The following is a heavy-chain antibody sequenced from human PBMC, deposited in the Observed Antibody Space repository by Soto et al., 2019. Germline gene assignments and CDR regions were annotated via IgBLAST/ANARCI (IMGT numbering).Heavy chain of an antibody. D-gene: IGHD3-10*01. J-gene: IGHJ6*02. CDR2: IIPIFGTA. CDR1: GGTFSSYA. V-gene: IGHV1-69*01. CDR3: ARVPYYGSGSYRPNYYYGMDV. Sequence: QVQLVQSGAEVKKPGSSVKVSCKASGGTFSSYAISWVRQAPGQGLEWMGGIIPIFGTANYAQKFQGRVTITADESTSTAYMELSSLRSEDTVVYYCARVPYYGSGSYRPNYYYGMDVWGQGTTVTVSS.